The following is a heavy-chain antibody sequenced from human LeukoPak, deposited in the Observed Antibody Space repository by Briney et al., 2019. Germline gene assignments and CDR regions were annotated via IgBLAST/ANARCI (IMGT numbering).Heavy chain of an antibody. V-gene: IGHV4-34*01. CDR2: INHSGST. Sequence: SETLSLTCAVYGGSFSGYYWSWIRQPPGKGLEWIGEINHSGSTNYNPSLKSRVTISVDTSKNQFSLKLSSVTAADTAVYYCARGPFYCYFDWLPGLDYWGQGTLVTVSS. D-gene: IGHD3-9*01. CDR1: GGSFSGYY. CDR3: ARGPFYCYFDWLPGLDY. J-gene: IGHJ4*02.